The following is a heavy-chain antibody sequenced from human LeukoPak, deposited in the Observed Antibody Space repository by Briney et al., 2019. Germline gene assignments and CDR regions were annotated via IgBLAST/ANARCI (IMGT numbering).Heavy chain of an antibody. Sequence: SETLSLTCTVSGGSINSYYWSWIRQPAGKGLEWIGRIYSSGSTGYNPSLKSRVTMSLDTSKNQFSLNLSSVTAADTAVYYCARVDIRTAFFDYWGQETLVTVSS. V-gene: IGHV4-4*07. CDR1: GGSINSYY. CDR3: ARVDIRTAFFDY. CDR2: IYSSGST. J-gene: IGHJ4*02. D-gene: IGHD5-12*01.